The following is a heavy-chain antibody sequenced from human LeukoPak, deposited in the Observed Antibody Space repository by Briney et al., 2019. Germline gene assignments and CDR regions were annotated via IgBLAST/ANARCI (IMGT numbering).Heavy chain of an antibody. V-gene: IGHV1-24*01. CDR3: ATADPTVVTRVDY. D-gene: IGHD4-23*01. CDR2: FDPEDGET. Sequence: ASVKVSCKVSGYTLTELSMHWVRQAPGKGLEWMGGFDPEDGETIYAQKFQGRVTMTEDTSTDTVYMELSSLRSEDTAVYYCATADPTVVTRVDYWGQGTLVTVSS. J-gene: IGHJ4*02. CDR1: GYTLTELS.